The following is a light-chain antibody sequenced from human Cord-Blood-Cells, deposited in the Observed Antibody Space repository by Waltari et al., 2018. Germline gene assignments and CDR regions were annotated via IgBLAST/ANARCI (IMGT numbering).Light chain of an antibody. CDR1: QDISNY. CDR2: DAS. V-gene: IGKV1-33*01. Sequence: DIQLTQSPSSLSASVGDRVTITCQASQDISNYLNWYQQKPVKAPKLLIYDASNLETGVPSRFSGSGSGTDLTFTISSLQPEDIATYYCQQYDNLPLTFGGGTKVEIK. CDR3: QQYDNLPLT. J-gene: IGKJ4*01.